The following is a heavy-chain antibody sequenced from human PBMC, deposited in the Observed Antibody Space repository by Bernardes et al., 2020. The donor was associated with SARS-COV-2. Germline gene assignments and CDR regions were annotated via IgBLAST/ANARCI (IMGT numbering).Heavy chain of an antibody. V-gene: IGHV3-72*01. Sequence: GGSLRLSCAASGFTFSDHYMDWVRQAPGKGLEWVGRIRNRASNYTTKYAASVQGRFTILRDDSRKSLYLQMNSLKTDDTAVYYCAREVPKYRDSSGYAHYYYAMDVWGQGTTVTVSS. CDR3: AREVPKYRDSSGYAHYYYAMDV. J-gene: IGHJ6*02. CDR2: IRNRASNYTT. D-gene: IGHD3-22*01. CDR1: GFTFSDHY.